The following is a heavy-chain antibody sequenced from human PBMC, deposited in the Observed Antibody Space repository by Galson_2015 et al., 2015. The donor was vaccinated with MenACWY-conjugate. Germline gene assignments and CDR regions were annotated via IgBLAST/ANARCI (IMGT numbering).Heavy chain of an antibody. CDR3: ARPIVAAGSNSYYYGLDV. CDR2: ISSSSSTI. D-gene: IGHD5-12*01. CDR1: GFTFSTYS. V-gene: IGHV3-48*02. Sequence: SLRLSCAASGFTFSTYSMNWVRQAPGKGLEWVSYISSSSSTIYYADSVKGRFTISRDNAKNSLYLQMNTLRDEDTAVYYCARPIVAAGSNSYYYGLDVWGQGTTVTVSS. J-gene: IGHJ6*02.